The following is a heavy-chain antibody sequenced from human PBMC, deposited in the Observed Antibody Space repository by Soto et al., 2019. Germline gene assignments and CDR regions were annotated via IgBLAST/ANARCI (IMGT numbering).Heavy chain of an antibody. V-gene: IGHV3-21*01. CDR3: AKDSSRAGVQGYYFDY. CDR1: GFTFSSYA. D-gene: IGHD1-1*01. Sequence: GGSLRLSCAASGFTFSSYAMHWVRQAPGKGLEWVSVISSSSSYIYYADSVKGRFTISRDNAKNSLYLQMNSLRAEDTAVYYCAKDSSRAGVQGYYFDYWGQGTLVTVSS. CDR2: ISSSSSYI. J-gene: IGHJ4*02.